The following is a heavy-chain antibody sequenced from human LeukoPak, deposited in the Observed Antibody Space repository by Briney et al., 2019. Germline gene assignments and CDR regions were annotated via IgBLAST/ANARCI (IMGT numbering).Heavy chain of an antibody. Sequence: ASVKVSCKASGNTFPSHFMNWVRQAPGQGLEWMGWINTKTGNPTYAQGFTGRFVFSLDPSVSTAYLQISSLKAEDTAVYYCARVRVAATLKGYWYFDLWGRGTLVTVSS. CDR3: ARVRVAATLKGYWYFDL. J-gene: IGHJ2*01. D-gene: IGHD2-15*01. CDR2: INTKTGNP. CDR1: GNTFPSHF. V-gene: IGHV7-4-1*02.